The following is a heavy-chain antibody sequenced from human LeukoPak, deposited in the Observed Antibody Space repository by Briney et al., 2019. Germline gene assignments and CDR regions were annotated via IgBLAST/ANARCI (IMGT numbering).Heavy chain of an antibody. Sequence: GGSLRLSCAASGFTVSSNYMSWVRQAPGKGLEWVSVIYSCGSTYYADSVKGRFTISRDNSKNTLYLQMNSLRAEDAAVYYCARDLVWHATVTKFDYWGQGTLVTVSS. CDR2: IYSCGST. CDR1: GFTVSSNY. V-gene: IGHV3-66*03. CDR3: ARDLVWHATVTKFDY. D-gene: IGHD4-17*01. J-gene: IGHJ4*02.